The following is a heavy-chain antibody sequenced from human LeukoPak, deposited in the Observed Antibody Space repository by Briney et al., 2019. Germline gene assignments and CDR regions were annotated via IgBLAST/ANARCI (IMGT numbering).Heavy chain of an antibody. V-gene: IGHV3-21*01. J-gene: IGHJ6*04. D-gene: IGHD3-10*01. CDR1: GFTVSSNY. CDR2: ISSSSSYI. Sequence: GGSLRLSCAASGFTVSSNYMSWVRQAPGKGLEWVSSISSSSSYIYYADSVKGRFTISRDNAKNSLYLQMNSLRAEDTAVYYCARVEVVWFGEFIYYYYYGMDVWGKGTTVTVSS. CDR3: ARVEVVWFGEFIYYYYYGMDV.